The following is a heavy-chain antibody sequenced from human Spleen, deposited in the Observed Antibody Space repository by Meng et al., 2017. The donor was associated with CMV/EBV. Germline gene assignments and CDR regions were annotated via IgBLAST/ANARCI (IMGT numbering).Heavy chain of an antibody. Sequence: GGSLRLSCGASGFTFSNYGIHWVRQAPGKGLEWLAFIRYEGKSRYYADSLKGRFTISRDNSKSTLYLQMNSLRAEDTAVYYCAKDLGDGYGADYWVQGALVTVSS. CDR1: GFTFSNYG. CDR2: IRYEGKSR. D-gene: IGHD5-24*01. CDR3: AKDLGDGYGADY. J-gene: IGHJ4*02. V-gene: IGHV3-30*02.